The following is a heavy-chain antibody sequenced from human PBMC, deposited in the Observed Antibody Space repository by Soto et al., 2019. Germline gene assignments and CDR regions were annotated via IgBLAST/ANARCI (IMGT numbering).Heavy chain of an antibody. CDR1: GGTFSSYA. CDR2: IIPIFGTA. Sequence: QVQLVQSGAEVKKPGSSVKVSCKASGGTFSSYAISWVRQAPGQGLEWMGGIIPIFGTANYAQKFQGRGTITADKSTSTAYMELSSLRSEDTAVYYCASLLGYCSSTSCYLVGYYYYGMDVWGQGTTVTVSS. V-gene: IGHV1-69*06. J-gene: IGHJ6*02. D-gene: IGHD2-2*01. CDR3: ASLLGYCSSTSCYLVGYYYYGMDV.